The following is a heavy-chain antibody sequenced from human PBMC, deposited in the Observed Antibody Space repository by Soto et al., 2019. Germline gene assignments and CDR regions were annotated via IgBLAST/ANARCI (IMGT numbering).Heavy chain of an antibody. J-gene: IGHJ4*02. CDR3: ARSYSYPYYFDY. CDR1: GFTISNTY. D-gene: IGHD5-18*01. CDR2: IYPGGST. Sequence: PGGSLRLSFAASGFTISNTYINWVRQAPGKGLEWVSVIYPGGSTYYADSVKGRFTISRDNSKNTLYFEMNSLRAEDAAVYYCARSYSYPYYFDYWGQGTLVTVSS. V-gene: IGHV3-66*01.